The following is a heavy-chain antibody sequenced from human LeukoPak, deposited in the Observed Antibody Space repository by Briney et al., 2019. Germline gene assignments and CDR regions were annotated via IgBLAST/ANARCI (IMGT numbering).Heavy chain of an antibody. CDR3: ARATAGLVIISAPDY. CDR2: ISYDGSNK. Sequence: GRSLRLSCAASGFTFSSYGMHWVRQAPGKGLEWVAVISYDGSNKYYADSVKGRFTISRDNSKNTLYLQMNSLRAQDTAVYYCARATAGLVIISAPDYWGQGTLVTVSS. V-gene: IGHV3-30*03. CDR1: GFTFSSYG. D-gene: IGHD3-9*01. J-gene: IGHJ4*02.